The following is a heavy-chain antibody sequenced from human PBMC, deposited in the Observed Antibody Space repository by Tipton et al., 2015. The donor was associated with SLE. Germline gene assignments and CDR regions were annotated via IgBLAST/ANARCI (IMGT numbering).Heavy chain of an antibody. Sequence: QLVQSGAEVKKPGASVKVSCKASGYTFTGYYIHWVRQAPGQGLEWMGWINPKNGVTNYAQKFQGRVTMTRDTSISTAYMELSRLRSDDTAVYYCASLYCSTTVCYDPAYYYYGMDVWGQGTMVTVSS. CDR1: GYTFTGYY. J-gene: IGHJ6*02. CDR3: ASLYCSTTVCYDPAYYYYGMDV. V-gene: IGHV1-2*02. CDR2: INPKNGVT. D-gene: IGHD2-2*01.